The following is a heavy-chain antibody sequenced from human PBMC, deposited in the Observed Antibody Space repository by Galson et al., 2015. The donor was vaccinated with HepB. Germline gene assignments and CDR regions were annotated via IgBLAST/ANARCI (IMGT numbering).Heavy chain of an antibody. CDR2: IYWNDDK. CDR1: GFSLSNSGVA. Sequence: PALVKPTQTLTLTCTFSGFSLSNSGVAVGWIRQPPGKALEWLALIYWNDDKRYSPSLKRRVTITKDTSKNQVVLTMTNMDPVDTGTYYCAHSDPVKYYFDYWGQGTLVTVSS. V-gene: IGHV2-5*01. D-gene: IGHD4-11*01. J-gene: IGHJ4*02. CDR3: AHSDPVKYYFDY.